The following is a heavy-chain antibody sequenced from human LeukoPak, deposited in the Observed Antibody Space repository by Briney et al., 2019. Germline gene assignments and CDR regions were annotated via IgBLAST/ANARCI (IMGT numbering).Heavy chain of an antibody. CDR2: ISGSGGST. D-gene: IGHD4-17*01. Sequence: GGSLRLSCAASGFTFSSYAMSWVRQAPGKGLEWVSAISGSGGSTYYADSVKGRFTTSRDNSKNTLYLQMNSLRAEDTAVYYCAKTTVNTGGFDYWGQGTLVTVSS. V-gene: IGHV3-23*01. CDR1: GFTFSSYA. CDR3: AKTTVNTGGFDY. J-gene: IGHJ4*02.